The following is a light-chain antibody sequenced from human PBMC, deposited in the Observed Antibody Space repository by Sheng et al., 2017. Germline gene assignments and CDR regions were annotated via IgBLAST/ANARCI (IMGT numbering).Light chain of an antibody. CDR1: SSDVGAYNY. Sequence: QSALTQPPSASGSPGQSVTISCTGTSSDVGAYNYVSWYQQHPGKAPKLMIYEVNKRPSGVPNRFSGSKSGTSASLAITGLHTEDEADYYCQSYDTSLSGSGVFGGGTRLTIL. J-gene: IGLJ3*02. CDR2: EVN. V-gene: IGLV2-8*01. CDR3: QSYDTSLSGSGV.